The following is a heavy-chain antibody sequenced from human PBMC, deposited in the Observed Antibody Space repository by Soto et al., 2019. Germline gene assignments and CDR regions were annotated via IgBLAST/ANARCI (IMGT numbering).Heavy chain of an antibody. Sequence: EVQLVESGGGLVQPGGSLRLSCAASGFTFSSYAMHWVRQAPGKGLAYVSAISSNGGSTYYANSVKGRFTISRDNSKNPLYLQMGSLRAEDMAVYYCARGPGYYFDYWGQGTLVTVSS. CDR2: ISSNGGST. CDR3: ARGPGYYFDY. V-gene: IGHV3-64*01. CDR1: GFTFSSYA. J-gene: IGHJ4*02.